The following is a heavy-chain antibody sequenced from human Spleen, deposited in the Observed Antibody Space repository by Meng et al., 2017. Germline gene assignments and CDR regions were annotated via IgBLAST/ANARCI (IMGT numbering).Heavy chain of an antibody. V-gene: IGHV4-34*01. J-gene: IGHJ4*02. D-gene: IGHD6-19*01. Sequence: GSLRLSCAVYGGSFSGYYWSWIRQPPGKGLEWIGEINHSGSTNYNPSLKSRVTISVDTSKNQFSLKLSSVTAADTAVYYCARGRIAVAGLGNYWGQGTLVTVSS. CDR2: INHSGST. CDR1: GGSFSGYY. CDR3: ARGRIAVAGLGNY.